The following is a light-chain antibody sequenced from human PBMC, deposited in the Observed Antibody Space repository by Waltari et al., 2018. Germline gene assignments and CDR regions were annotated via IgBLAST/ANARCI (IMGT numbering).Light chain of an antibody. V-gene: IGKV1-39*01. CDR2: AAS. J-gene: IGKJ1*01. CDR1: QSISTS. CDR3: QQSHNTPWT. Sequence: DIQMTQSPSSLSASLGDRVTITCRASQSISTSLNWYQQKPGKAPNLLMYAASTLQSGVTSRFSGSGAGTDFTLTISSLQTEDSATYFCQQSHNTPWTCGQGTKVEIK.